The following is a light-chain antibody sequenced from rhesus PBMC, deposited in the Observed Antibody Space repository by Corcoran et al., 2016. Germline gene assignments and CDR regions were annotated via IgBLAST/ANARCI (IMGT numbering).Light chain of an antibody. Sequence: DIQMTQSPSSLSASVGDRVTITCQASQAISNNLAWYQQKPGKVPKLLSYKATNLQSGVPSRFSGSGSGTDFTLTISSLQPEDFATYYCQHVYGTPLTFGGGTKVELK. V-gene: IGKV1-25*01. J-gene: IGKJ4*01. CDR2: KAT. CDR3: QHVYGTPLT. CDR1: QAISNN.